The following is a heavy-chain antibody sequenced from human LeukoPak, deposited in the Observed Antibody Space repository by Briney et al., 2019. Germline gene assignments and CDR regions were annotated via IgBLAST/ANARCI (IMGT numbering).Heavy chain of an antibody. CDR2: IGSNGDGI. CDR1: GFSFSSYP. D-gene: IGHD2-2*01. J-gene: IGHJ6*03. Sequence: GGSLRLSCAASGFSFSSYPMHWVRQAPGKGLEYVSVIGSNGDGIYYANSVKGRFTISRDNSKNTLYLQMGSLRAEDTAVYYCARGEDDIVVVPAAMFYYYYMDVWGKGTTVTISS. CDR3: ARGEDDIVVVPAAMFYYYYMDV. V-gene: IGHV3-64*01.